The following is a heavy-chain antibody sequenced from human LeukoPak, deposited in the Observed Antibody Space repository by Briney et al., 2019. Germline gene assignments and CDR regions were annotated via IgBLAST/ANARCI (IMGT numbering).Heavy chain of an antibody. Sequence: SETLSLTCTVSGGSISSSSYYWGWIRQPPGKGLEWIGSIYYSGSTNYNPSLKGRVTISVDTSKSQFSLKLSSVTAADTAVYYCARTSIAVAGHDYWGQGTLVTVSS. CDR1: GGSISSSSYY. J-gene: IGHJ4*02. CDR2: IYYSGST. V-gene: IGHV4-39*07. D-gene: IGHD6-19*01. CDR3: ARTSIAVAGHDY.